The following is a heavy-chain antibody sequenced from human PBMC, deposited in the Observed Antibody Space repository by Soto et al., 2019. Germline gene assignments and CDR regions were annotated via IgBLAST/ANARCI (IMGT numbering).Heavy chain of an antibody. V-gene: IGHV3-23*01. J-gene: IGHJ5*02. D-gene: IGHD4-17*01. Sequence: EVQLLESGGGLVQPGGSLRLSCAASGFTFSSYAMSWVRQAPGKGLEWVSAISGSGGSTYYADSVKGRFTISRDNSKNTLYLQMNSLRAEDTAVYYCAEDRRPGGDYVHNWFDPWGQGTLVTVSS. CDR2: ISGSGGST. CDR3: AEDRRPGGDYVHNWFDP. CDR1: GFTFSSYA.